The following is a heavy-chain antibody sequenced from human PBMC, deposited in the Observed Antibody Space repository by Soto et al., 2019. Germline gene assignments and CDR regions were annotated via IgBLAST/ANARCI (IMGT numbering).Heavy chain of an antibody. CDR3: ARDRSGGHPFGFYYYYGMDV. Sequence: QVKLVQSGAEVKMPGASVKVSCEASGYTLVNYGLSWVRQAPGHGPEWMGYISANDGQTDDSPSFKGRLNMTRDTSTRTVYMDLRSLTSDDTAMYYCARDRSGGHPFGFYYYYGMDVWGQGTSVSVFS. J-gene: IGHJ6*02. CDR2: ISANDGQT. D-gene: IGHD2-15*01. V-gene: IGHV1-18*04. CDR1: GYTLVNYG.